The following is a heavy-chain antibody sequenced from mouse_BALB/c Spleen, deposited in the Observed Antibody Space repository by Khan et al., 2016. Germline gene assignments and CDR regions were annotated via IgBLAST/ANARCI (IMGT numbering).Heavy chain of an antibody. CDR3: TRGVTTVVYYFDY. Sequence: EVELVESGGGLVKPGGSLKLSCAASGFTFSSYAMSWVRQTPEKRLEWVASISSGGNTFYPDSLKGRFTISRDNDRNILYLQMSSLRSEYPAIFYCTRGVTTVVYYFDYWGQGTTLTVSS. D-gene: IGHD1-1*01. V-gene: IGHV5-6-5*01. CDR2: ISSGGNT. J-gene: IGHJ2*01. CDR1: GFTFSSYA.